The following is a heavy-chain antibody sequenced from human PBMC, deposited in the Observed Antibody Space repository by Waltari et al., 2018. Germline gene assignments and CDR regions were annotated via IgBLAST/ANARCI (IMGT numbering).Heavy chain of an antibody. CDR2: IYHSGST. J-gene: IGHJ5*02. V-gene: IGHV4-38-2*01. CDR3: ARLEYQLLDWFDP. Sequence: QVQLQESGPGLVKPSETLSLTCAVSGYSISSGYYWGWIRQPPGKGLEGIGSIYHSGSTYYNPSLKSRVTISVDTSKSQCSLKLCSVTAADTAVYYCARLEYQLLDWFDPWGQGTLVTVSS. CDR1: GYSISSGYY. D-gene: IGHD2-2*01.